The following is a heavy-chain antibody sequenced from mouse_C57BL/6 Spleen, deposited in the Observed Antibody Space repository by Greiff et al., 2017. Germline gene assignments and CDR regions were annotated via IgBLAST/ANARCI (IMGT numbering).Heavy chain of an antibody. V-gene: IGHV1-15*01. CDR3: TKGGYGSSPSFDY. J-gene: IGHJ2*01. CDR1: GYTFTDYE. D-gene: IGHD1-1*01. CDR2: IDPETGGT. Sequence: VQLQQSGAELVRPGASVTLSCKASGYTFTDYEMHWVKQTPVHGLEWIGAIDPETGGTAYNQKFKGKAILTADKSSSTAYMELRSQPSEDSAVYYCTKGGYGSSPSFDYWGQGTTLTVSS.